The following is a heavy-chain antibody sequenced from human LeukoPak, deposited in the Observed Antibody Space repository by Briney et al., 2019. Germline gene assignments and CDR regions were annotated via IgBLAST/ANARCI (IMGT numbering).Heavy chain of an antibody. Sequence: GGSLRLSCAASGFTFSSYAMSWVRQAPGKGLEWVSAISGSGGSTYYADSVKGRFTISRDNSKNTLYLQMNSLRAEDTAVYYCAKGLRVLVYYYYMDVWGKGTTVTVSS. J-gene: IGHJ6*03. D-gene: IGHD2-8*02. CDR1: GFTFSSYA. CDR3: AKGLRVLVYYYYMDV. V-gene: IGHV3-23*01. CDR2: ISGSGGST.